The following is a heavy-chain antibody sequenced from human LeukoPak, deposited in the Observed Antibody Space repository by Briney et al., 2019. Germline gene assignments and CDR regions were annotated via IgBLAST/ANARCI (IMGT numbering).Heavy chain of an antibody. CDR3: ARVYGPIAAAGDLDY. J-gene: IGHJ4*02. Sequence: GGSLRLSCAGSGFTFSSYGMSWVRQAPGKGLEWVSSISSSSSYIYYADSVKGRFTISRDNAKNSLYLQMNSLRAEDTAVYYCARVYGPIAAAGDLDYWGQGTLVTVSS. CDR2: ISSSSSYI. V-gene: IGHV3-21*01. D-gene: IGHD6-13*01. CDR1: GFTFSSYG.